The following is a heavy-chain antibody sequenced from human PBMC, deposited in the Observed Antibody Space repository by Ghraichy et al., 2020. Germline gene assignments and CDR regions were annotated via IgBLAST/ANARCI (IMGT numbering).Heavy chain of an antibody. CDR2: IKQDGSEK. J-gene: IGHJ4*02. CDR1: GITFSSHW. CDR3: ASHRRDGYNYDFEH. V-gene: IGHV3-7*03. Sequence: GSLRLSCAASGITFSSHWMSWVRQAPGKGLEWVANIKQDGSEKYYVDSVKGRFTISRDYAKNSLYLQMNSLRAEDTAVYYCASHRRDGYNYDFEHWGQGTLVTVSS. D-gene: IGHD5-24*01.